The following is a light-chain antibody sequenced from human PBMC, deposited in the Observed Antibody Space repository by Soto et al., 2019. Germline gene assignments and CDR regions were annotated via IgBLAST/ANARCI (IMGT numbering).Light chain of an antibody. CDR2: EVT. J-gene: IGLJ1*01. V-gene: IGLV2-8*01. CDR1: SSDVGGYNY. Sequence: QSVLTQPPSASGSPGQSVTISCTGTSSDVGGYNYVSWYLQHPGTAPKLLIYEVTKRPSGVPDRFSVSKSGNTASLTVSGLQAEDEADYYCSSYAGSPYYVFGTGTKLTVL. CDR3: SSYAGSPYYV.